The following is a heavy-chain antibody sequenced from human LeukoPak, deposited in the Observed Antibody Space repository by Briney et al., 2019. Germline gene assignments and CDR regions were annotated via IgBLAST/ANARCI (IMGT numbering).Heavy chain of an antibody. D-gene: IGHD2-2*01. CDR3: ARTYCSSTSCYQPYYYYYGMDV. Sequence: ASVKVSCKASGYTFTGYYMHWVRQAPGQGLEWMGIINPSGGSTSYAQKFQGRVTMTRDTSTSTVYMELSSLRSEDTAVYYCARTYCSSTSCYQPYYYYYGMDVWGQGTTVTVSS. CDR1: GYTFTGYY. V-gene: IGHV1-46*01. CDR2: INPSGGST. J-gene: IGHJ6*02.